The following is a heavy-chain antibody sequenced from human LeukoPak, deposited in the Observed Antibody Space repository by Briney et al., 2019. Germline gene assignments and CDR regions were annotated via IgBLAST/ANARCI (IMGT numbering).Heavy chain of an antibody. CDR3: ARDRRTMTTCDY. Sequence: PGGSLRLSCAASGFTFSNYRMNWVRQAPGKGLEWVSSISSSSSYIYYVDSVKGRFTISRDNAKNSLYLQMNSLRAEDTAVYYCARDRRTMTTCDYWGQGSPVTVSS. V-gene: IGHV3-21*01. D-gene: IGHD4-17*01. CDR2: ISSSSSYI. J-gene: IGHJ4*02. CDR1: GFTFSNYR.